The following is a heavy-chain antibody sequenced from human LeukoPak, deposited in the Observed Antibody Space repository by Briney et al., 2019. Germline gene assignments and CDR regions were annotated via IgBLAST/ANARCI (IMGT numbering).Heavy chain of an antibody. CDR2: IYHSGST. J-gene: IGHJ3*02. D-gene: IGHD3-16*01. V-gene: IGHV4-30-2*01. Sequence: SETLSLTCTVSGGSISSGGYYWSWIRQPPGKGLEWIGYIYHSGSTNYNPSLKSRVTISVDKSKNQFSLKLSSVTAADTAVYYCATQAHPARYDGDAFDIWGQGTMVTVSS. CDR1: GGSISSGGYY. CDR3: ATQAHPARYDGDAFDI.